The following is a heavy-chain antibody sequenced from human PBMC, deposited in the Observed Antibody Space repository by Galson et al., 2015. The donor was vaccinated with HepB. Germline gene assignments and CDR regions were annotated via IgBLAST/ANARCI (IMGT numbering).Heavy chain of an antibody. J-gene: IGHJ4*02. V-gene: IGHV1-18*01. CDR2: ISPYNGNT. Sequence: SVKVSCKASGYSFTRYGISWVRQTPGQGLEWMGWISPYNGNTNYAQKIQGRVTMTTDTSTTTAYMELRSLRSDDTAMYYCARAPSDFWSGFVYWGQGTLVTVSS. CDR3: ARAPSDFWSGFVY. D-gene: IGHD3-3*01. CDR1: GYSFTRYG.